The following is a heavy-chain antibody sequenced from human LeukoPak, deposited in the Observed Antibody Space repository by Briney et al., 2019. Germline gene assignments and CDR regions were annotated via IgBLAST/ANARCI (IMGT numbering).Heavy chain of an antibody. CDR2: AYYSGST. V-gene: IGHV4-59*08. CDR1: DRSISNYY. D-gene: IGHD6-19*01. CDR3: ARNSAVATSRSWFDP. J-gene: IGHJ5*02. Sequence: SETLSLTCSVFDRSISNYYWSCIRQPPGKGLEGIGYAYYSGSTTYNPSLESRVTISVDTSKNQFSLKLTAVTAADTAVYYSARNSAVATSRSWFDPWGQGTLVTVSS.